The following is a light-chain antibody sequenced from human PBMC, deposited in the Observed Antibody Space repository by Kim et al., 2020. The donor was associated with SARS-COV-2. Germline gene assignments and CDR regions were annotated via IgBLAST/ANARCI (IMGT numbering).Light chain of an antibody. CDR3: QACDSSRV. J-gene: IGLJ3*02. CDR2: QDS. V-gene: IGLV3-1*01. CDR1: KLGDKY. Sequence: SYELTQPPSVSVSPGQTASITCSGDKLGDKYACWYQQKPGQSPVLVIYQDSKRPSGIPERFSGSNSGNTATLTISGTQAMDEADYYCQACDSSRVFGGGTQLTVL.